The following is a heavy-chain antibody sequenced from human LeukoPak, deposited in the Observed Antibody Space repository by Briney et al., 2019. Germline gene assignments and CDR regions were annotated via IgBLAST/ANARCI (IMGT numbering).Heavy chain of an antibody. V-gene: IGHV4-34*01. CDR2: INHSGST. D-gene: IGHD6-13*01. CDR1: GGSFSGYY. J-gene: IGHJ4*02. CDR3: ARAPVAAAGFDY. Sequence: SETLSLTCAVYGGSFSGYYWSWIRQPPGEGLEWIGEINHSGSTNYNPSLKSRVTISVDTSKNQFSLKLSSVTAADTAVYYCARAPVAAAGFDYWGQGTLVTVSS.